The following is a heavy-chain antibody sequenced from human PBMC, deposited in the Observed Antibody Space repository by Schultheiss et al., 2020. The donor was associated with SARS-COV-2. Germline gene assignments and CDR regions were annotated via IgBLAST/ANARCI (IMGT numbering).Heavy chain of an antibody. D-gene: IGHD6-13*01. Sequence: SETLSLTCTVSGGSISSYYWSWIRQPPGKGLEWIGYIYYSGSTYYNPSLKSRVTISVDTSKNQFSLKLSSVTAADTAVYYCASLPIAAAGTVDYWGQGTLVTVSS. J-gene: IGHJ4*02. CDR3: ASLPIAAAGTVDY. CDR2: IYYSGST. V-gene: IGHV4-59*08. CDR1: GGSISSYY.